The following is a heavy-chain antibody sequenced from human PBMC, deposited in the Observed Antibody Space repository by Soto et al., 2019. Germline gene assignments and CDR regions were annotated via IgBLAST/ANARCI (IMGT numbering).Heavy chain of an antibody. D-gene: IGHD3-10*01. Sequence: SGGGVVQPGRSLRLSCAASGFTFSSYGMHWVRQAPGKGLEWVAVIWYDGSNKYYADSVKGRFTISRDNSKNTLYLQMNSLRAEDTAVYYCARVIISQVAADYWGQGTLVTVSS. V-gene: IGHV3-33*01. J-gene: IGHJ4*02. CDR3: ARVIISQVAADY. CDR2: IWYDGSNK. CDR1: GFTFSSYG.